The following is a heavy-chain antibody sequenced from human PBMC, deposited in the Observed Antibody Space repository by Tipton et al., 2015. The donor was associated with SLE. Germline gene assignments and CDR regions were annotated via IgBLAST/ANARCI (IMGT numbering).Heavy chain of an antibody. CDR1: GGSISSGSYY. Sequence: TLSLTCSVSGGSISSGSYYWSWIRQPAGKGLEWIGRIYSRGSTNSNLSLKSRVTISAATSKNQFSLMLSSVTAADTAVYYCGRSSAKYYHSFDIWGQGTMVTVSS. J-gene: IGHJ3*02. CDR3: GRSSAKYYHSFDI. CDR2: IYSRGST. D-gene: IGHD2/OR15-2a*01. V-gene: IGHV4-61*02.